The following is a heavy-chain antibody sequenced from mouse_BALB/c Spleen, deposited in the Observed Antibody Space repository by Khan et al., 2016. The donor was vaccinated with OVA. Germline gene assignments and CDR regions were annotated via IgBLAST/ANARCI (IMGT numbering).Heavy chain of an antibody. D-gene: IGHD6-1*01. Sequence: QIQLVQSGPELKKPGETVKISCKASGYTFTNYGMKWVKQAPGKGLKWMGWINTYTGEPTYADDFKGRFAFSLETSANTAYLQINNLKNEDTATYFCARSASYWFFDVWGAGTTVTVSS. CDR3: ARSASYWFFDV. V-gene: IGHV9-3-1*01. CDR1: GYTFTNYG. CDR2: INTYTGEP. J-gene: IGHJ1*01.